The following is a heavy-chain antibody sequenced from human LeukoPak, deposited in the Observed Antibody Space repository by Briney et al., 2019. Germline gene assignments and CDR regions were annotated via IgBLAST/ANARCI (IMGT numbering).Heavy chain of an antibody. Sequence: ASVKVSCKASGYTFTSYDINWVRQATGQGLEWMGWMNPNSGNTGYAQKLQGRVTMTRNTSISTAYMELSSLRSEDTAVYYCARYLKWKRAFDIWGQGTMVTVSS. CDR2: MNPNSGNT. J-gene: IGHJ3*02. V-gene: IGHV1-8*01. CDR3: ARYLKWKRAFDI. D-gene: IGHD1-1*01. CDR1: GYTFTSYD.